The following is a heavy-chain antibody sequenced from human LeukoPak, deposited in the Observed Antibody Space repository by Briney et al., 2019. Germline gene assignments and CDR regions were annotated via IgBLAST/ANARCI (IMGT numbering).Heavy chain of an antibody. CDR3: ARGVDYDFWSGYYDGYYYYGMDV. Sequence: ASVKVSCKASGYTFTSYGISWVRQAPGQGLGWMGWISAYNGNTNYAQKLQGRVTMTRNTSISTAYMELSSLRSEDTAVYYCARGVDYDFWSGYYDGYYYYGMDVWGQGTTVTVSS. CDR2: ISAYNGNT. J-gene: IGHJ6*02. V-gene: IGHV1-18*01. D-gene: IGHD3-3*01. CDR1: GYTFTSYG.